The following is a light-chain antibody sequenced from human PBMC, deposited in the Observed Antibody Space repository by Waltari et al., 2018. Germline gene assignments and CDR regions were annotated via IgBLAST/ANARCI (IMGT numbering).Light chain of an antibody. V-gene: IGKV3-20*01. CDR1: QSVSSRH. CDR2: GAS. CDR3: QQYGSSPPWT. J-gene: IGKJ1*01. Sequence: EIVLTQSPGTLSLSPGERATLSCRASQSVSSRHVAWFQQKPGPAPRLLIYGASSRATGIPDRVSGSGSGTDFTLTISRLEPEDFAVYYCQQYGSSPPWTFGQGTKVEIK.